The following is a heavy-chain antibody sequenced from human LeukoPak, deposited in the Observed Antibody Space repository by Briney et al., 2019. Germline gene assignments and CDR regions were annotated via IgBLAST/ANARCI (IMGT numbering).Heavy chain of an antibody. CDR1: GGSFSGYY. CDR3: ARGRGLGYCSSCTPQNWFDP. J-gene: IGHJ5*02. CDR2: INHSGST. Sequence: SETLSLTCAVYGGSFSGYYWSWIRQPPGKGLEWIGEINHSGSTNYNPSLKSRVTISVDTSKNQFSLKLSSVTAADTAVYYCARGRGLGYCSSCTPQNWFDPWGQGTLVTVSS. D-gene: IGHD2-15*01. V-gene: IGHV4-34*01.